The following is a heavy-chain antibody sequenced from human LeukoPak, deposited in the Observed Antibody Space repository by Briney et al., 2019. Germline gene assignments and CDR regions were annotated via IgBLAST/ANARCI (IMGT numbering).Heavy chain of an antibody. J-gene: IGHJ4*02. CDR1: RFAFSNYG. Sequence: GGSLRLSCAVSRFAFSNYGMSWVRQAPGKGLEWVSAISGSGGSTYYADSVKGRFTISRDNSKNTLYLQMNSLRAEDTALYYCAKSSYYDTSGSYREYYFDYWGQGTLVTVSS. CDR2: ISGSGGST. V-gene: IGHV3-23*01. D-gene: IGHD3-22*01. CDR3: AKSSYYDTSGSYREYYFDY.